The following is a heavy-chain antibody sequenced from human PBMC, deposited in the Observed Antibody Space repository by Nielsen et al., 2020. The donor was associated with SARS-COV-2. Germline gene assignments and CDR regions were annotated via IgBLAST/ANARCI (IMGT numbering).Heavy chain of an antibody. CDR3: ARAGYYGSGKFDY. V-gene: IGHV1-3*01. J-gene: IGHJ4*02. D-gene: IGHD3-10*01. CDR2: INAGNGNT. CDR1: GYTFTSYA. Sequence: ASVKVSCKASGYTFTSYAMHWVRQAPGQRLEWMGWINAGNGNTKYSQKFQGRVTMTRDTSISTAYMELSRLRSDDTAVYYCARAGYYGSGKFDYWGQGTLVTVSS.